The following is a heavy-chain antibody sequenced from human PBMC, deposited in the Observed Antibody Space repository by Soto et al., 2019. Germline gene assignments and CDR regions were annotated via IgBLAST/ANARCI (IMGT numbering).Heavy chain of an antibody. Sequence: PSETLSLTCTVSGGSISSYYWSWIRQPPGKGLEWIGYIYYSGSTNYTPSLKSRVTISVDTSKNQFSLKLSSVTAADTAVYYCARAHYILEWLSGIDYWGQGTLVTVSS. J-gene: IGHJ4*02. D-gene: IGHD3-3*01. CDR2: IYYSGST. CDR3: ARAHYILEWLSGIDY. CDR1: GGSISSYY. V-gene: IGHV4-59*01.